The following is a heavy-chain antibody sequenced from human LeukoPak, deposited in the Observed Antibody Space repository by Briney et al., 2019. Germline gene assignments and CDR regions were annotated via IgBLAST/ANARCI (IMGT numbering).Heavy chain of an antibody. CDR3: ARDFWFGESGAGGYFDY. CDR2: VTEDGSET. CDR1: GFSFDNYW. V-gene: IGHV3-7*01. D-gene: IGHD3-10*01. J-gene: IGHJ4*02. Sequence: GGSLRLSCVASGFSFDNYWMTWVRQAPGKGLEWVANVTEDGSETFYVDSVRGRFTISRDNAKNSLYLQMNSLRDGDTAVYYCARDFWFGESGAGGYFDYWGQGTLVTVSS.